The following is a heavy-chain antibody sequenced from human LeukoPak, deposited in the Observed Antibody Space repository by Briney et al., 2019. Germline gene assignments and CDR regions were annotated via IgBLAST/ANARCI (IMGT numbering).Heavy chain of an antibody. CDR2: VKSNTDGGTT. Sequence: GGSLRLSCAVSGVNLNKAWMSWVRQAPGKGLEWVGRVKSNTDGGTTDYAAPVKDRFNISRHDSKTTLYLQMNSLKTEDTAVYSCPTGVGRSDLDYWGQGPLVTVSS. CDR3: PTGVGRSDLDY. CDR1: GVNLNKAW. V-gene: IGHV3-15*01. J-gene: IGHJ4*02. D-gene: IGHD1-26*01.